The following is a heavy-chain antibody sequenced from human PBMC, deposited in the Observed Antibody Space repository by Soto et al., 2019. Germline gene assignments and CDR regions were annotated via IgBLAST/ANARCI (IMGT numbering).Heavy chain of an antibody. J-gene: IGHJ6*02. D-gene: IGHD3-16*01. CDR2: INSDGSST. Sequence: EVQLVESGGGLVQPGGSLRLSCAASGFTFSTYWIHWVRQAPGKGLVWVSRINSDGSSTNYADSVKGRFTISRDNAKNKVFLQMSSLIAEDTAVYYCARDRWGGGRDMDVWGQGTTVTVSS. V-gene: IGHV3-74*01. CDR3: ARDRWGGGRDMDV. CDR1: GFTFSTYW.